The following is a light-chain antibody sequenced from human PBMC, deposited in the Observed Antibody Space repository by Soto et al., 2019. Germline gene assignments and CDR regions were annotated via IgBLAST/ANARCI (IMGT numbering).Light chain of an antibody. Sequence: HSALAQPASVSGSPGQSITISCTGTSSDVGGYNYVSWYQHHPGKAPKLMIFEVINRPSGVSHRFSGSKSGNTASLTISGLQAEDDADYYCSSYTSSSTYVFGTGTKVTVL. J-gene: IGLJ1*01. CDR3: SSYTSSSTYV. V-gene: IGLV2-14*01. CDR1: SSDVGGYNY. CDR2: EVI.